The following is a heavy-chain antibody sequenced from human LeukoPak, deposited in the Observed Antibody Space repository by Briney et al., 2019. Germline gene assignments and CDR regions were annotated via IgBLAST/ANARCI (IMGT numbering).Heavy chain of an antibody. V-gene: IGHV3-21*04. J-gene: IGHJ4*02. Sequence: PGGSLRLSCAASGFTFSSYSMNWVRQAPGKGLEWVSSISSSSSYIYYADSVKGRFTISRDNSKNTLYLQMNSLRAEDTAVYYCARGLRYNPYYFDYWGQGTLVTVSS. CDR2: ISSSSSYI. CDR1: GFTFSSYS. CDR3: ARGLRYNPYYFDY. D-gene: IGHD4-17*01.